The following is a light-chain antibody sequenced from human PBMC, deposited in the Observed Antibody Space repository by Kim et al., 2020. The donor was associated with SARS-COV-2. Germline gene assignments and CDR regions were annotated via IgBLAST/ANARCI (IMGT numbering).Light chain of an antibody. CDR1: STAVGGYDY. CDR3: SSYSSTNFAV. V-gene: IGLV2-14*04. CDR2: AVT. Sequence: GQSITISCTGTSTAVGGYDYVSWYQQHPGKAPKLIIYAVTQRPSGVSNHFSASKSANTASLTISGLQAEDEADYYCSSYSSTNFAVFGGGTQLTVL. J-gene: IGLJ2*01.